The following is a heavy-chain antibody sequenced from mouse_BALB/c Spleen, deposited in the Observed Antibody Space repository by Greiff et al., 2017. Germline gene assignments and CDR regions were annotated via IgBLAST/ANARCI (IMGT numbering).Heavy chain of an antibody. V-gene: IGHV2-9*02. Sequence: QVQLKESGPGLVAPSQSLSITCTVSGFSLTSYGVHWVRQPPGKGLEWLGVIWAGGSTNYNSALMSRLSISKDNSKSQVFLKMNSLQTDDTAMYYCARETTVVANVSYFDYWGQGTTLTVSS. D-gene: IGHD1-1*01. CDR3: ARETTVVANVSYFDY. J-gene: IGHJ2*01. CDR2: IWAGGST. CDR1: GFSLTSYG.